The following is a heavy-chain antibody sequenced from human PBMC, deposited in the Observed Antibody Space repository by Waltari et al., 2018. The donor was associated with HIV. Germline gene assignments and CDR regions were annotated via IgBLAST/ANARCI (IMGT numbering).Heavy chain of an antibody. Sequence: QVQLAESGGGVVQPGRSLRLSCVASGFIFNKFGMHWVRQKPGKGREWVAAIWYDEGNEYYADSVKGRFTISRDNSKNTLYLQMNSLRAEDTAVYYCARDWTITATTRVDFWGPGTLVTVSS. V-gene: IGHV3-33*01. CDR1: GFIFNKFG. CDR3: ARDWTITATTRVDF. CDR2: IWYDEGNE. D-gene: IGHD1-20*01. J-gene: IGHJ4*03.